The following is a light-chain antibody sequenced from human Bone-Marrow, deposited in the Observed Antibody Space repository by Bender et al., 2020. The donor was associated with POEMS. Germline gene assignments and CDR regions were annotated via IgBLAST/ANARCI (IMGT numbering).Light chain of an antibody. CDR3: ASYSDTATRVV. CDR1: SSDVGGYNY. Sequence: QSALTQPASVSGSPGQSITISCTGTSSDVGGYNYVSWYQQHPGKAPKVVIHEVTKRPSGISARFSGTKSGNTASLTIPGLQADDEADYYCASYSDTATRVVFGGGKKLTVI. J-gene: IGLJ2*01. V-gene: IGLV2-14*01. CDR2: EVT.